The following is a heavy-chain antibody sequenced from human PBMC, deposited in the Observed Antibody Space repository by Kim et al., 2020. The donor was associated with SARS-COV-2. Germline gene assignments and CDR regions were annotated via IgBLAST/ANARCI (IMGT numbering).Heavy chain of an antibody. D-gene: IGHD3-3*01. Sequence: GGSLRLSCSASGFTFSSYAMHWVRQAPGKGLEYVSAISSNGGSTYYADSVKGRFTISRDNSKNTLYLQMSSLRAEDTAVYYCLNSWEFWSGYSYYYYGMDVWGHGTTVAVSS. CDR1: GFTFSSYA. CDR3: LNSWEFWSGYSYYYYGMDV. J-gene: IGHJ6*02. CDR2: ISSNGGST. V-gene: IGHV3-64D*09.